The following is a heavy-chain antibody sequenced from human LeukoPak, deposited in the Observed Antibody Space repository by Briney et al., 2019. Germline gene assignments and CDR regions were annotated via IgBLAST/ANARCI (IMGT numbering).Heavy chain of an antibody. Sequence: ASVKVSCKVSGYTLTELSMHWVRQAPGKGLERMGGFDPEDGETIYAQKFQGRVTMTEDTSTDTAYMELSSLRSEDTAVYYCATQPEGANWYFDLWGRGTLVTVSS. CDR2: FDPEDGET. V-gene: IGHV1-24*01. CDR1: GYTLTELS. D-gene: IGHD1-26*01. CDR3: ATQPEGANWYFDL. J-gene: IGHJ2*01.